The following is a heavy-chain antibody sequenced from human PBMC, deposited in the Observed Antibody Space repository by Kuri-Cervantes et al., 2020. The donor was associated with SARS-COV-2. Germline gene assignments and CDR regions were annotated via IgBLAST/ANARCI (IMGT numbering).Heavy chain of an antibody. CDR3: TKDVGPTFDWFDP. J-gene: IGHJ5*02. CDR2: TSDSGANT. Sequence: GESLKISCTASGFTFSNYALTWVRQAPGKGLEWVSVTSDSGANTYYADSVKGRFTISRDNSRNILYLEMNSLRAEDTAIYYCTKDVGPTFDWFDPWGQGTQVTVSS. CDR1: GFTFSNYA. V-gene: IGHV3-23*01. D-gene: IGHD1-26*01.